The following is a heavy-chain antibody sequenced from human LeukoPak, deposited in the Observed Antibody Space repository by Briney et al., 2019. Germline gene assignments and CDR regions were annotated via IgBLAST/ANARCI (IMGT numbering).Heavy chain of an antibody. CDR2: ISASGGST. Sequence: PGGSLRLSCAASGFTFRTYAMTWVRQAPGEGLEWVSSISASGGSTYYADSVRGRFTISRDNSKNTLFLQMNSLRADDTAVYYCAKDVGADYWGQGTLVTVSS. CDR1: GFTFRTYA. V-gene: IGHV3-23*01. CDR3: AKDVGADY. J-gene: IGHJ4*02. D-gene: IGHD1-26*01.